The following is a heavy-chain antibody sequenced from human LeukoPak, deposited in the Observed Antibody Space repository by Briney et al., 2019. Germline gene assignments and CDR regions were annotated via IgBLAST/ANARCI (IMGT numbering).Heavy chain of an antibody. J-gene: IGHJ3*02. D-gene: IGHD6-13*01. CDR3: ATRGRVAAVDAFDI. V-gene: IGHV1-24*01. Sequence: ASVKVSCKVSGYTLTELSMHWVRQAPGKGLEWMGGFDPEDGETIYAQKFQGRVTMTEDTSTDTAYMELSSLRSEDTAVYYCATRGRVAAVDAFDIWGQGTMVTVSS. CDR1: GYTLTELS. CDR2: FDPEDGET.